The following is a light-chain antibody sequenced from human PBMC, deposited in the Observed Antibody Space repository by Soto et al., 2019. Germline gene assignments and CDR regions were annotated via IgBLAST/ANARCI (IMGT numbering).Light chain of an antibody. V-gene: IGKV3-11*01. CDR1: ESIGTF. J-gene: IGKJ4*01. Sequence: EFVLTQSPVTLSLSPGETATLSCGASESIGTFLAWYQQKPGQAPRLLIYDASTRATGIPARFSGSGSGTDFTLTINDLEPEDSAVYYCQRRHSWPAFGGGTKV. CDR2: DAS. CDR3: QRRHSWPA.